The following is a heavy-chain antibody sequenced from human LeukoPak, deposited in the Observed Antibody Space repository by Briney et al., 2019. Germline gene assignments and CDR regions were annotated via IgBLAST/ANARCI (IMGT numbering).Heavy chain of an antibody. CDR1: GYTFTSYD. Sequence: GASVKVSCKASGYTFTSYDINWVRQATGQGLEWMGWMNPNSGNTGYAQKFQGRVTMTRNTSISTAYMELSSLRSEDTAVYYCAGAEDWMITFGGVRFGYWGQGTLVTVSS. CDR2: MNPNSGNT. CDR3: AGAEDWMITFGGVRFGY. J-gene: IGHJ4*02. V-gene: IGHV1-8*01. D-gene: IGHD3-16*01.